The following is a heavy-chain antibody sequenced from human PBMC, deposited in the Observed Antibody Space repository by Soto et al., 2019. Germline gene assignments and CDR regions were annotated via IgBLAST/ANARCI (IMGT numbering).Heavy chain of an antibody. CDR1: GFNFSDYY. D-gene: IGHD4-17*01. V-gene: IGHV3-11*01. J-gene: IGHJ6*03. Sequence: QVQLVESGGGLVKPGGSLRLSCAASGFNFSDYYLSWIRQAPGKGLEWVSYISGSGSTTNYADSVKGRFTISRENAKNSLWLQMNSLRAEDTAVYYCARGTMTTDYYYYMNVWGKGTTVTVSS. CDR3: ARGTMTTDYYYYMNV. CDR2: ISGSGSTT.